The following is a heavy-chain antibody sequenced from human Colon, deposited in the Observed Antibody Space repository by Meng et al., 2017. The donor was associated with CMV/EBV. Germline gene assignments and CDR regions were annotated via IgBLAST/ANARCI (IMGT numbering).Heavy chain of an antibody. CDR3: QRQDYYASGSYSPVDF. D-gene: IGHD3-10*01. J-gene: IGHJ4*02. Sequence: SGYAFLNDGIAWVRLMPGRGLEWVGVIYPGDSDTRYNPSFQDQVTLSADKSTSTAYLQWRSLEASDTAMYYCQRQDYYASGSYSPVDFWGQGTLVTVSS. V-gene: IGHV5-51*01. CDR2: IYPGDSDT. CDR1: GYAFLNDG.